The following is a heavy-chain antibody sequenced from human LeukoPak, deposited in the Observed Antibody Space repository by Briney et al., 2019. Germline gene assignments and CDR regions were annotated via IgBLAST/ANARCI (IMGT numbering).Heavy chain of an antibody. Sequence: SETLSLTCTVSGGSLSSYYWSWIRQPPGKGLEWIGYIYYSGSTNYNPSLKSRVTISVDTSKTQFSLKLSSVTAADTAVYYCARSTALYYFDYWGQGTLVTVSS. V-gene: IGHV4-59*01. CDR1: GGSLSSYY. CDR3: ARSTALYYFDY. CDR2: IYYSGST. J-gene: IGHJ4*02.